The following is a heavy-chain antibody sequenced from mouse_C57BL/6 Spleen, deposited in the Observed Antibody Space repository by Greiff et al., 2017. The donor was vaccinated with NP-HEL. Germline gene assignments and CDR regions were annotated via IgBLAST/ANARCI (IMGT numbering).Heavy chain of an antibody. V-gene: IGHV1-63*01. CDR2: IYPGGGYT. J-gene: IGHJ1*03. D-gene: IGHD2-5*01. CDR1: GYTFTNYW. CDR3: ERKVNYSNYWYYEV. Sequence: QVQLQQSGAELVRPGTSVKMSCKASGYTFTNYWIGWAKQRPGHGLEWIGDIYPGGGYTNYTEKFKGKATLTADKSSSTAYMQFSSLTSEESANYYGERKVNYSNYWYYEVWGTGTTVTVSS.